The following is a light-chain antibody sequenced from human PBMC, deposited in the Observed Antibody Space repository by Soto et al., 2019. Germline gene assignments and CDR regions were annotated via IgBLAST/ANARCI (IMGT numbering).Light chain of an antibody. CDR2: AAS. V-gene: IGKV3-15*01. Sequence: EIVLTQTPATLSVSPGERVTLSCRASQSVGTDLAWYHQRPGQAPRLLIYAASTRATGVPATFSGSGSGTDFTFTITSLQSEDFAVYFCHQYNNWPPGTFGQGTKVEI. CDR3: HQYNNWPPGT. J-gene: IGKJ1*01. CDR1: QSVGTD.